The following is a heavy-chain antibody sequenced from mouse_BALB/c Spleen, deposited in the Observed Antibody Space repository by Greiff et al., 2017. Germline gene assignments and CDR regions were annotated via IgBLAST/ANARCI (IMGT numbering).Heavy chain of an antibody. CDR1: GYTFTSFW. D-gene: IGHD1-1*01. Sequence: VKLMESGAELAKPGASVKMSCKASGYTFTSFWMHWVKQRPGQGLEWIGYINPSTGYTEYNQKFKDKATLTADKSSSTAYMQLSSLTSGDSAVYYCARALYGSRYGSQAMDYWGQGTSVTVSS. V-gene: IGHV1-7*01. CDR2: INPSTGYT. J-gene: IGHJ4*01. CDR3: ARALYGSRYGSQAMDY.